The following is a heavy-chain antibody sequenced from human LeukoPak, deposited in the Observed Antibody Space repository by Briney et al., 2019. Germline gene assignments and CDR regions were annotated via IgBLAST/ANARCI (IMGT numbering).Heavy chain of an antibody. CDR3: ARYRLPAFDY. CDR2: IYYSGST. CDR1: GGSISSGGYS. V-gene: IGHV4-61*08. D-gene: IGHD3-16*02. Sequence: SETLSLTCAVSGGSISSGGYSWSWIRQPPGKGLEWIGYIYYSGSTNYSPSLKSRVTISVDTSKNQFSLKLSSVTAADTAVYYCARYRLPAFDYWGQGTLVTVSS. J-gene: IGHJ4*02.